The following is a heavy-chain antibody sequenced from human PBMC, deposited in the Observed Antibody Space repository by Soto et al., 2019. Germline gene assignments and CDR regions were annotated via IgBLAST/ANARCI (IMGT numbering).Heavy chain of an antibody. D-gene: IGHD6-19*01. CDR1: GFSLSSTRMA. Sequence: QITLKESGPTLVKPTQTLTLTCTFSGFSLSSTRMAVGWIRQPPGKALEWLALIYWDDDKRYSPFLKSRLTSTKDTSKNQVGRTTSNIDPVDTARYYCAHIVVAGLGYYFDYWGQGTLGTVSS. J-gene: IGHJ4*02. CDR3: AHIVVAGLGYYFDY. CDR2: IYWDDDK. V-gene: IGHV2-5*02.